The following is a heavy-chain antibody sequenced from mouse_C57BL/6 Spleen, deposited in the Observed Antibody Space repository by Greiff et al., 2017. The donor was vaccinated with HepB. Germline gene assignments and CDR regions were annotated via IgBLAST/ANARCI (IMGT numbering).Heavy chain of an antibody. Sequence: EVQLQQSGGGLVKPGGSLKLSCAASGFTFSSYAMSWVRQTPEKRLEWVATISDGGSYTYYPDNVKGRFTISRDNAKNNLYLQMSHLKSEDTAMYYCARETAQAVFYYFDYWGQGTTLTVSS. CDR2: ISDGGSYT. CDR1: GFTFSSYA. D-gene: IGHD3-2*02. J-gene: IGHJ2*01. V-gene: IGHV5-4*01. CDR3: ARETAQAVFYYFDY.